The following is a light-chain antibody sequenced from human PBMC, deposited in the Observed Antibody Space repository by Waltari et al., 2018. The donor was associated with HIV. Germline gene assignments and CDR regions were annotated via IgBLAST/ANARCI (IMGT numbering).Light chain of an antibody. CDR3: STWDERLNGVV. V-gene: IGLV1-44*01. CDR2: ADA. CDR1: TPNIGSSN. Sequence: QSVLTQPPSASGAPGQRVTISCSGSTPNIGSSNVNWYQQFSRAAPKLLIYADAQRPSWVPDRFSCSKSGTSASLVISGLQSEDEADYYCSTWDERLNGVVFGGGTRLTVV. J-gene: IGLJ2*01.